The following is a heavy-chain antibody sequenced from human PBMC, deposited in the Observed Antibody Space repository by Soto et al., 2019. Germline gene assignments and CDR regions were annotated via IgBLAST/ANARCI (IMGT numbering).Heavy chain of an antibody. J-gene: IGHJ4*02. V-gene: IGHV4-30-4*01. Sequence: QVRLQESGPRLAKPSQTLSLSCSVSGGSIGSADYYWSWIRQAPGKGLEWIGHIHDTGATSYIPLLARRLTVSMDAPKSQFSLRLASLTAADTALYYCVRGAQHWPGVLDSWGQGTLVTVSS. CDR1: GGSIGSADYY. CDR3: VRGAQHWPGVLDS. CDR2: IHDTGAT. D-gene: IGHD3-10*01.